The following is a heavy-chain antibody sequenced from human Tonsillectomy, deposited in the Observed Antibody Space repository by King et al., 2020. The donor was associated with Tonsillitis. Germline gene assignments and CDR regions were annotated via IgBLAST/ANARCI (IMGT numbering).Heavy chain of an antibody. V-gene: IGHV3-11*01. D-gene: IGHD7-27*01. J-gene: IGHJ5*02. CDR2: ISSSGGTI. Sequence: VQLVESGGGLVKPGGSLRLSCAASGFTFSEYYMTWIRQAPGKGLEWVSYISSSGGTIYYADSVKGRFTVSRDNAKHSLYLQMNSLRAEDTAVYYCARETNWLPSSWFDPWGQGTLVTVSS. CDR1: GFTFSEYY. CDR3: ARETNWLPSSWFDP.